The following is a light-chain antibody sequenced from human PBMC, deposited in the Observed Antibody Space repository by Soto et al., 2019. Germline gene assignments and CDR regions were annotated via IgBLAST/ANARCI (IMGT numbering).Light chain of an antibody. CDR1: RGVSSS. CDR3: QQLNSYPL. CDR2: AAS. V-gene: IGKV1-9*01. J-gene: IGKJ3*01. Sequence: DIQLTQSPSFLSASVGDRVTITCRASRGVSSSLAWYQQKPGKAPKLLIYAASTLQSGVPPRFSGSGAETEFTLTISSLQPEDFATYYSQQLNSYPLFGPGTKVDIK.